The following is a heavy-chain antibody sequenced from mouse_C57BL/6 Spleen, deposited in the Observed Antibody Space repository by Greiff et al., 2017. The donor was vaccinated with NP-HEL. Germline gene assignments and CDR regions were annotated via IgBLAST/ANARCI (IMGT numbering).Heavy chain of an antibody. CDR3: ARYDNDTAGLAY. J-gene: IGHJ3*01. CDR2: IDPSDSYT. Sequence: QVQLQQPGAELVKPGASVKLSCKASGYTFTSYWMHWVKQRPGQGLEWIGVIDPSDSYTNYNQKFKGKSTLTVDKSSSTAYMQLSSLTSEDSAVSYGARYDNDTAGLAYWGQGTMVTVSA. V-gene: IGHV1-69*01. D-gene: IGHD2-4*01. CDR1: GYTFTSYW.